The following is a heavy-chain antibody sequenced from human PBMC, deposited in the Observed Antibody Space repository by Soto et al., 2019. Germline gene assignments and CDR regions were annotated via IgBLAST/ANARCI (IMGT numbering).Heavy chain of an antibody. CDR2: ISAYNGNT. J-gene: IGHJ6*02. D-gene: IGHD6-19*01. Sequence: ASVKVSCKASGYTFTSHGISWVRQAPGQGLEWMGWISAYNGNTNYAQKLQGRVTMTTDTSTSTAYMELRSLRSDDTAVYYCARNLAVAAHYYYYGMDVWGQGTTVTVSS. CDR1: GYTFTSHG. CDR3: ARNLAVAAHYYYYGMDV. V-gene: IGHV1-18*04.